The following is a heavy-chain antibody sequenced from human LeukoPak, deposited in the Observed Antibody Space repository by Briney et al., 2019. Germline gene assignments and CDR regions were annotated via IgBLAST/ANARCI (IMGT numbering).Heavy chain of an antibody. V-gene: IGHV1-69*13. CDR3: ATRGLVGATFLGWTTGYWFDP. CDR2: IIPIFGTA. D-gene: IGHD1-26*01. CDR1: GGTFSSYA. J-gene: IGHJ5*02. Sequence: ASVKVSCKASGGTFSSYAISWVRQAPGQGLEWMGGIIPIFGTANYAQKFQGRVTITADESTSTAYMELSSLRSEDTAVYYCATRGLVGATFLGWTTGYWFDPWGQGTLVTVSS.